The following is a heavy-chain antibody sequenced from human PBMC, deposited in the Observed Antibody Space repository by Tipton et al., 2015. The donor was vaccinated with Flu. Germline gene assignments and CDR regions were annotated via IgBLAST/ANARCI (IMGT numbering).Heavy chain of an antibody. CDR1: GFTFSDYG. Sequence: QVQLVQSGGGVVQPGRSLRLSCAASGFTFSDYGMHWVRQAPGKGLEWVAFIWYDGSNKYYADSVKGRFTISRDNSKNTLYLQMNSLRVEDTAVYYCARDASNAFDIRGQGTTVTVSS. CDR2: IWYDGSNK. V-gene: IGHV3-33*01. D-gene: IGHD2-15*01. J-gene: IGHJ3*02. CDR3: ARDASNAFDI.